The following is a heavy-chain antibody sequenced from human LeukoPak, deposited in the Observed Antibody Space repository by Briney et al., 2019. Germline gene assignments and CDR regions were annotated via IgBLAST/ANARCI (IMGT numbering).Heavy chain of an antibody. D-gene: IGHD3-9*01. CDR2: IYYSCST. CDR3: GRPSYYDILSGYRRVGYAFDI. Sequence: SETLSLTCTFAGGSISSYYWSWIRQPPGKGLEWIGYIYYSCSTNYNPSLKSRVTISVDTSKNQFSLKLSAGTAADTAVYYCGRPSYYDILSGYRRVGYAFDIWGQATMLTVSS. J-gene: IGHJ3*02. V-gene: IGHV4-59*08. CDR1: GGSISSYY.